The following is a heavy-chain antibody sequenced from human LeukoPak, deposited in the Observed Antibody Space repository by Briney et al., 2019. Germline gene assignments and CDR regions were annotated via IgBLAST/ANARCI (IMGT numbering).Heavy chain of an antibody. J-gene: IGHJ4*02. V-gene: IGHV3-7*01. CDR2: IKQDGGEK. D-gene: IGHD1-26*01. CDR3: ARLRGLYSGTYRYQTAFEY. Sequence: GGSLRLSCATSGFTFSNYWMSWVRQAPGKGLEWVANIKQDGGEKYYVDSVKGRFTVSRDNAKNSLYLQMNSLRVEDTSVYYCARLRGLYSGTYRYQTAFEYWGQGSLLTVSS. CDR1: GFTFSNYW.